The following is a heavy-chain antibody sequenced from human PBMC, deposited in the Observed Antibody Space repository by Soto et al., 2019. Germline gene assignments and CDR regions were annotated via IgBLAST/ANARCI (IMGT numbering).Heavy chain of an antibody. Sequence: SETLSLTCAVYGGSFSGYYWSWIRQPPGKGLEWIGEINHSGSTNYNPSLKSRVTISVDTSKNQLSLKLSSVTAADTAVYYCARARTYYYDSSGYPYYYYGMDVWGQGTTVTVSS. CDR3: ARARTYYYDSSGYPYYYYGMDV. V-gene: IGHV4-34*01. D-gene: IGHD3-22*01. CDR1: GGSFSGYY. J-gene: IGHJ6*02. CDR2: INHSGST.